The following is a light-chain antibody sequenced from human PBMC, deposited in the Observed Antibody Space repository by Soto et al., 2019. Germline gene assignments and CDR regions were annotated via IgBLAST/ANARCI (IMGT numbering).Light chain of an antibody. V-gene: IGKV3-20*01. CDR3: QQYGSSPMYT. CDR2: GSS. CDR1: QSVSSSY. J-gene: IGKJ2*01. Sequence: EIVLTQSPGTLSLSPGERATLSCRASQSVSSSYLAWYQQKPGQAPRLVIYGSSSRAPGIPDRFSGSGSGTDFTLTISGLETEDFAVYYCQQYGSSPMYTFGPGTKVDIK.